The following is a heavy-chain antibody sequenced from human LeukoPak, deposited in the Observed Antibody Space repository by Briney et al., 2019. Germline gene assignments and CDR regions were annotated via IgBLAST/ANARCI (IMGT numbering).Heavy chain of an antibody. Sequence: SETLSLTCTVSGGSISSYYWSWIRQPAGKGLEWIGRIYTSGSTNYNPSLKSRVTMSVDTSKNQFSLKLTSVTAADTAVYYCARFGGSGDTRGYFDNWGQGTLVTVSS. CDR3: ARFGGSGDTRGYFDN. J-gene: IGHJ4*02. CDR1: GGSISSYY. D-gene: IGHD2-15*01. V-gene: IGHV4-4*07. CDR2: IYTSGST.